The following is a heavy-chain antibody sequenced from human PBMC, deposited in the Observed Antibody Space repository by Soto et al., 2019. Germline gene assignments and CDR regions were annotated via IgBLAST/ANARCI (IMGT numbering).Heavy chain of an antibody. CDR3: AGGGTPVTTGLSSTLDY. CDR2: IYYSGST. V-gene: IGHV4-59*01. Sequence: SETLSLTCTVSGGSISSYYWSWIRQPPGKGLEWIGYIYYSGSTNYNPSLKSRVTISVDTSKNQFSLKLSSVTAADTAVYYCAGGGTPVTTGLSSTLDYLGQGNLVTVS. J-gene: IGHJ4*02. D-gene: IGHD4-4*01. CDR1: GGSISSYY.